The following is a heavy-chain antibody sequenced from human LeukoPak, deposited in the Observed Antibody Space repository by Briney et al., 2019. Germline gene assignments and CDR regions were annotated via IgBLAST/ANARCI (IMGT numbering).Heavy chain of an antibody. CDR3: AKDKGYCSSTSCYTGVGSGFDY. D-gene: IGHD2-2*02. V-gene: IGHV3-23*01. CDR1: GFTFSTSA. CDR2: ISGSGST. J-gene: IGHJ4*02. Sequence: GGSLRLSCAASGFTFSTSAMIWVRQAPGKGLEWVSGISGSGSTDYADSVKGRFIISRDNSKNTLYLQMNSLRAEDTAVYYCAKDKGYCSSTSCYTGVGSGFDYWGQGTLVTVSS.